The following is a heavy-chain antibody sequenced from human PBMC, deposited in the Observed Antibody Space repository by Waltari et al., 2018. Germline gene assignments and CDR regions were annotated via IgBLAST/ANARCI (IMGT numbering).Heavy chain of an antibody. CDR3: ARGTRITGTTRGYYYYGMDV. J-gene: IGHJ6*02. Sequence: QVQLVQSGAEVKKPGASVKVSCKASGYTFTSYDINWVRPSTGQALEWMGWRNHNSGNTGYAQKFQGRVTMTRNTSISTAYMELSSLRSEDTAVYYCARGTRITGTTRGYYYYGMDVWGQGTTVTVSS. CDR1: GYTFTSYD. D-gene: IGHD1-7*01. CDR2: RNHNSGNT. V-gene: IGHV1-8*01.